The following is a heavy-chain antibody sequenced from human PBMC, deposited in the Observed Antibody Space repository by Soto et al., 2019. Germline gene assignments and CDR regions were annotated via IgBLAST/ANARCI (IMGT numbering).Heavy chain of an antibody. Sequence: GGSLRLSFAASGFTFSSYWMSWFRQAPGKGLEWVPNIKQDGSEKYYVDSVKARFTISRDNAKNSLDQQMNSLRAEDTAVYYGARGGRADSVGATGYNWFDPWGQGTLVTVSS. D-gene: IGHD1-26*01. CDR1: GFTFSSYW. CDR3: ARGGRADSVGATGYNWFDP. V-gene: IGHV3-7*01. J-gene: IGHJ5*02. CDR2: IKQDGSEK.